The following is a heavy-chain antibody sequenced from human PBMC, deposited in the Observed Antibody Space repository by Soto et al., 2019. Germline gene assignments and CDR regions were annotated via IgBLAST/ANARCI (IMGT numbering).Heavy chain of an antibody. J-gene: IGHJ5*02. V-gene: IGHV2-5*01. CDR3: AHSAPRSSGGPLVNWFDP. CDR1: GFSLSTSGVG. Sequence: SGPTLVNPTQTLTLTCTFSGFSLSTSGVGVGWIRQPPGKALEWLALIYWNDDKRYSPSLKSRLTITKDTSKNQVVLTMTNMDPVDTATYYCAHSAPRSSGGPLVNWFDPWGQGTLVTVSS. CDR2: IYWNDDK. D-gene: IGHD6-19*01.